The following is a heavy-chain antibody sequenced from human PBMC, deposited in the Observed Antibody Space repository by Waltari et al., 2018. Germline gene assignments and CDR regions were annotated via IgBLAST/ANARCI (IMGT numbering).Heavy chain of an antibody. CDR3: ARSFVPENWFDP. V-gene: IGHV4-59*01. Sequence: QVQLQEEGPGLVKPSGTLSLTCTVSGDSRIKYSWSWIRQPPGKGLAWIGYVDYSGGTNYNPSLKSRVAISIDTSNNQFSLQMSSMTAADTAFYFCARSFVPENWFDPWGQGTLVSVSS. J-gene: IGHJ5*02. CDR1: GDSRIKYS. CDR2: VDYSGGT.